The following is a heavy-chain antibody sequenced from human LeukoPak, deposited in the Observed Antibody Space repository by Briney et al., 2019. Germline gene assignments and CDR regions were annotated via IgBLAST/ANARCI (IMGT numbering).Heavy chain of an antibody. CDR2: IRDSGNST. Sequence: GASLRLSCVASGFTLSSYAMSWVRQAPGKGLEWVSTIRDSGNSTYYADSVKGRFTISRDYSKNTLYLQMNSLRAEDTAVYYCAKESNYDFWSGYFPFDYWGQGTLVTVSS. V-gene: IGHV3-23*01. CDR1: GFTLSSYA. CDR3: AKESNYDFWSGYFPFDY. J-gene: IGHJ4*02. D-gene: IGHD3-3*01.